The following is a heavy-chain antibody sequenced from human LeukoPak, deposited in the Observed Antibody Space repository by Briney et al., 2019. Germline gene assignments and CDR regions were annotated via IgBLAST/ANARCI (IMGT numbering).Heavy chain of an antibody. Sequence: GGSLRLSCAASGFTFNNYWMWWVRQASGKGLEWVANINPAGNDRYYVGSVKGRFTISRDNAKDSLYLQMNSLRAEDTAVYYCAREPYGDYPFDYWGQGTLVTVSS. CDR3: AREPYGDYPFDY. CDR2: INPAGNDR. CDR1: GFTFNNYW. V-gene: IGHV3-7*01. J-gene: IGHJ4*02. D-gene: IGHD4-17*01.